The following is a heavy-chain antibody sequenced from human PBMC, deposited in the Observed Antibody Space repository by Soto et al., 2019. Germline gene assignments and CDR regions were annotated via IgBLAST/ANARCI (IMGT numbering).Heavy chain of an antibody. D-gene: IGHD2-15*01. V-gene: IGHV3-33*08. J-gene: IGHJ6*02. Sequence: QVQLVESGGGVVQPGGSLRLSCTTSGFTFNTYGMHWVRQAPGKGLEWVAIIWYDGSNKYYADSVKGRFTISRDNSRNPMYLHMNSLRAEDTALYYCARADCTGAYCYSWPFNYGVDVWGQGTTVTVSS. CDR3: ARADCTGAYCYSWPFNYGVDV. CDR2: IWYDGSNK. CDR1: GFTFNTYG.